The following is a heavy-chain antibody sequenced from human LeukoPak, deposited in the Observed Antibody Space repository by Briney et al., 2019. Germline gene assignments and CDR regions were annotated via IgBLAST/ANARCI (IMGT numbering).Heavy chain of an antibody. J-gene: IGHJ4*02. CDR2: IYISGST. V-gene: IGHV4-4*07. D-gene: IGHD5-24*01. CDR3: ARGGERWLQPFDY. CDR1: GASITTYY. Sequence: SETLSLTCTVSGASITTYYWSWIRQPAGKGLEWIGRIYISGSTSYNPSLKSRVTMSLDTSKNQFSLNLSSVTAADTAVYYCARGGERWLQPFDYWGQGTQVTVSS.